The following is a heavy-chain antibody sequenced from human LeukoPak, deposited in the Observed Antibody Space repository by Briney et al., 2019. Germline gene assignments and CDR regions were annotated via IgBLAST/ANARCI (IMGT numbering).Heavy chain of an antibody. CDR1: GFTFSSYW. D-gene: IGHD4-17*01. V-gene: IGHV3-7*05. J-gene: IGHJ3*02. CDR3: ARDPTVTNFHDAFDI. CDR2: IKQDGSQK. Sequence: GGSLALSCTASGFTFSSYWMSWVRQAPGKGLEWVATIKQDGSQKEYVESVQGRFTISRDNAKNSLYLHMNRLRAEDTAVYYCARDPTVTNFHDAFDISSQATLVTVSS.